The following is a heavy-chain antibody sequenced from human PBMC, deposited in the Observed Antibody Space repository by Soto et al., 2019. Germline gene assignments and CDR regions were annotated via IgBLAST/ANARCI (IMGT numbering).Heavy chain of an antibody. CDR2: ISDRGDTT. CDR3: AKDKPGTTSFDY. D-gene: IGHD1-1*01. V-gene: IGHV3-23*01. J-gene: IGHJ4*02. CDR1: GFTISSNA. Sequence: GGSLRLSCAASGFTISSNAMYWVRQAPGKGLEWVSGISDRGDTTHYADSVKGRFTISRDTSKNTLYLQLNALRADDTAVYYCAKDKPGTTSFDYWGQGTLVTVSP.